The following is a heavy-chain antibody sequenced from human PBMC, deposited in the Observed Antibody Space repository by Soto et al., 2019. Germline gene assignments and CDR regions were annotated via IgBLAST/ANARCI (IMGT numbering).Heavy chain of an antibody. D-gene: IGHD3-3*01. V-gene: IGHV3-7*01. J-gene: IGHJ6*02. CDR1: GFTFSDSW. Sequence: GGSLRLSCTASGFTFSDSWMTWVRQAPGKGLEWVARIKPDESEKKYADSVKGRFSISRDNAKNSMYLQMNSLRAEDTAVYYCARTVLRFLEWLLSLYYYYYGMDVWGQGTTVTVSS. CDR2: IKPDESEK. CDR3: ARTVLRFLEWLLSLYYYYYGMDV.